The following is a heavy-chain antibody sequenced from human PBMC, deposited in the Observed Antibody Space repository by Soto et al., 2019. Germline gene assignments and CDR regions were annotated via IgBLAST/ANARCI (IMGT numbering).Heavy chain of an antibody. J-gene: IGHJ3*02. V-gene: IGHV3-33*01. D-gene: IGHD6-13*01. Sequence: GGSLRLSCAASGFTFSSYGMHWVRQAPGKGLEWVAVIWYDGSNKYYADSVKGRFTISRDNSKNTLYLQMNSLRAEDTAVYYCARNQAAAGTGAFDIWGQGTMVTVSS. CDR1: GFTFSSYG. CDR3: ARNQAAAGTGAFDI. CDR2: IWYDGSNK.